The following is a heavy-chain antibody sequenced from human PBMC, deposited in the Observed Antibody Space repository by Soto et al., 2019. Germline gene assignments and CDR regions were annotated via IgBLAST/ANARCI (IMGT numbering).Heavy chain of an antibody. Sequence: QVQLQESGPGLVKPSGTLSLTCAVSSGSISSSNWWSWVRQPPGKGLEWIGEIYHSGSTNYNPSLKSRVTIAVDKSTNQFSLKLSSVTAADTAVYYCAGGITVAGPSRDGFDIWGQGTMVTVSS. CDR1: SGSISSSNW. CDR3: AGGITVAGPSRDGFDI. CDR2: IYHSGST. V-gene: IGHV4-4*02. J-gene: IGHJ3*02. D-gene: IGHD6-19*01.